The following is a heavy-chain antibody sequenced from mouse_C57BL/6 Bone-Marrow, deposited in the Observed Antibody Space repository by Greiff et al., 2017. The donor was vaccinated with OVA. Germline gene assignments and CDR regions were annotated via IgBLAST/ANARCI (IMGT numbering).Heavy chain of an antibody. CDR2: ISGGGGNT. V-gene: IGHV5-9*01. CDR3: ARTGTLAMDY. CDR1: GFTFSSYA. Sequence: EVKLVESGGGLVKPGGSLKHSCAASGFTFSSYAMSWVRQTPEKRLEWVATISGGGGNTYYPDSVKGRFTISRDNAKNTLYLQMSSLRSEDTALYYCARTGTLAMDYWGQGTSVTVSS. D-gene: IGHD4-1*01. J-gene: IGHJ4*01.